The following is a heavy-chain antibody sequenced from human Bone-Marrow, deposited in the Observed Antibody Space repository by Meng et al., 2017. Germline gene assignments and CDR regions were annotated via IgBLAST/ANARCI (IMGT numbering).Heavy chain of an antibody. V-gene: IGHV1-46*01. Sequence: ASVKVSCKASGYTFTSYYMHGVRQAPGQGLEWMGIINPSGGSTSCAQKFQGRVTMTRDTSTTTVYMELSSLRSEDTAVYYCATLIVGATMNFDYWGQGTLVTVSS. CDR3: ATLIVGATMNFDY. CDR2: INPSGGST. CDR1: GYTFTSYY. D-gene: IGHD1-26*01. J-gene: IGHJ4*02.